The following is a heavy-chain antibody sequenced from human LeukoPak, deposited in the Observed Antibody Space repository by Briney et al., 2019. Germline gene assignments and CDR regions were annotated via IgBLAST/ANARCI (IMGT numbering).Heavy chain of an antibody. D-gene: IGHD5-18*01. Sequence: SVKVSCKASGGTFSSYAISWVRQAPGQGLEWMGGIIPIFGTANYAQKFQGRVTITADESTSTAYMELSSLRSEDTAVYYCARLNVDTARAVDYWGQGTLVTVSS. CDR3: ARLNVDTARAVDY. CDR2: IIPIFGTA. V-gene: IGHV1-69*13. CDR1: GGTFSSYA. J-gene: IGHJ4*02.